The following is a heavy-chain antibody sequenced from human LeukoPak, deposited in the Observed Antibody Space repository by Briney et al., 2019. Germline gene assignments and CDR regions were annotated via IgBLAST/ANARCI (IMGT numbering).Heavy chain of an antibody. CDR1: GCSISSCSYY. CDR2: IYASGRT. V-gene: IGHV4-61*02. J-gene: IGHJ4*02. D-gene: IGHD6-13*01. Sequence: SETLSLTCTVSGCSISSCSYYWSWMRQPSGKGLKWTGRIYASGRTNYNPSLKSRVTISVDTSKNQVSLKLSSVTAADTAVYYCARGVAPSIAAGGTILSFDFWGQGTLVTVSS. CDR3: ARGVAPSIAAGGTILSFDF.